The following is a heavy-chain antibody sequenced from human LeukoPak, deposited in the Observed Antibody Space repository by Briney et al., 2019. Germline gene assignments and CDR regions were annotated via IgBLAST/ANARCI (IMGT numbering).Heavy chain of an antibody. J-gene: IGHJ5*02. D-gene: IGHD5-12*01. CDR3: ARDSSMGDSAWWFDP. CDR2: INPTGDST. CDR1: GYTFTNNY. V-gene: IGHV1-46*01. Sequence: ASVKVSCKASGYTFTNNYMHWVRQAPGQGLEWMGIINPTGDSTWYAQRFQGRVTMTRDLATSTDYMEVSSLRSEDTAVYYCARDSSMGDSAWWFDPWGQGTLVTVSS.